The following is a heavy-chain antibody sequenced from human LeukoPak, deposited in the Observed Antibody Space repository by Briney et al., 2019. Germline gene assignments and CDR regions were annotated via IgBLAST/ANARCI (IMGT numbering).Heavy chain of an antibody. CDR1: GGSISSYY. CDR3: ARDSGGGSY. CDR2: IYYSGST. D-gene: IGHD3-16*01. Sequence: SETLSLTCTVSGGSISSYYWSWIRQPPGKGLEWIGYIYYSGSTNYNPSLKSRVTISVDTSKNQFSLKLSSVTAADTAVYYCARDSGGGSYWGQGTLVTVSS. J-gene: IGHJ4*02. V-gene: IGHV4-59*01.